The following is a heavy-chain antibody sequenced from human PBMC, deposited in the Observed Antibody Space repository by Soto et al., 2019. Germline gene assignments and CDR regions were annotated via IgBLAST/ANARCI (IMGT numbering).Heavy chain of an antibody. D-gene: IGHD3-22*01. CDR2: IIPIFGTA. CDR1: GGTFSSYA. Sequence: SVKVSCKASGGTFSSYAISWVRQAPGQGLEWMGGIIPIFGTANYAQKFQGRVTITADESTSTAYMELSSLRSEDTAVYYCARALNYYDSMPGYWGQGTMVTVYS. V-gene: IGHV1-69*13. J-gene: IGHJ4*02. CDR3: ARALNYYDSMPGY.